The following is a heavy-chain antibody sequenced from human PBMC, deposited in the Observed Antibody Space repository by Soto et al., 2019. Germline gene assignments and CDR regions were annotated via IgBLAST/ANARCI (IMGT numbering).Heavy chain of an antibody. CDR2: ISAYNGNT. Sequence: QIQLVQSGAEVKKPGASVKVSCKASGYTFSSYHITWVRQAPGQGLEWMGWISAYNGNTNYAQNLQGRVTMTTDPSTSTAYIELRSLRSDDTAVYYCARDRPPVDYWGQGTLVTVSS. V-gene: IGHV1-18*01. CDR3: ARDRPPVDY. J-gene: IGHJ4*02. CDR1: GYTFSSYH.